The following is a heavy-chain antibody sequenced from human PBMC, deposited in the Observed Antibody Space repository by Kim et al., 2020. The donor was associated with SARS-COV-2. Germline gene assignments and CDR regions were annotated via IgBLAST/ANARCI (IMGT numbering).Heavy chain of an antibody. J-gene: IGHJ5*02. V-gene: IGHV1-8*01. Sequence: ASVKVSCKASGYTFTSYDINWVRQATGQGLEWMGWMNPNSGNTGYAQKFQGRVTMTRNTSISTAYMELSSLRSEDTAVYYCARGRVLLWFGEFNWFDPWGQGTLVTVSS. CDR3: ARGRVLLWFGEFNWFDP. CDR2: MNPNSGNT. D-gene: IGHD3-10*01. CDR1: GYTFTSYD.